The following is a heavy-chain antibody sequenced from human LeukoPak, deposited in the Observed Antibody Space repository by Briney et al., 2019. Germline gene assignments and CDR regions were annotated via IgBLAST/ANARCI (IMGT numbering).Heavy chain of an antibody. CDR1: GFTFSSYA. V-gene: IGHV3-23*01. D-gene: IGHD4-17*01. CDR2: ISGSGGST. J-gene: IGHJ3*02. Sequence: GRSLRLSCAASGFTFSSYAMSWVRQAPGKGLEWVSAISGSGGSTYYADSVQGRFAISRDNSKNTLYLQMNSLRVEDTAVYFCARDPNGDYIGTFDMWGRGTMVSVSS. CDR3: ARDPNGDYIGTFDM.